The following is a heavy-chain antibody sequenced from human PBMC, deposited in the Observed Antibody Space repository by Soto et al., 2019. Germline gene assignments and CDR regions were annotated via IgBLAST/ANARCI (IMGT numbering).Heavy chain of an antibody. CDR1: GFSVSRGSYY. CDR2: IYYSGST. V-gene: IGHV4-61*01. Sequence: SETLSLTCTVSGFSVSRGSYYGSWIRQPPGKGLEWIGYIYYSGSTNYNPSLKSRVTISVDTSKNQFSLKLSSVTAADTAVYYCARDSVSGSYLGPYYYYGMDVWGQGTTVTVS. J-gene: IGHJ6*02. CDR3: ARDSVSGSYLGPYYYYGMDV. D-gene: IGHD1-26*01.